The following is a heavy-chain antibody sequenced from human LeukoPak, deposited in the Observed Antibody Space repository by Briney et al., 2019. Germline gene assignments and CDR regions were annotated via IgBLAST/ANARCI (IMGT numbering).Heavy chain of an antibody. V-gene: IGHV3-23*01. CDR1: GFTFSSYA. J-gene: IGHJ4*02. CDR2: LSGSGGST. D-gene: IGHD6-13*01. Sequence: PGGSLRLSCAASGFTFSSYAMSWVRQAPGKGLEWVSALSGSGGSTYYADSVKGRFPISRDNSKNTLYLQMNSLRAEDTAVDYCAKAVGAAGLGGFDYWGQGNLVTVSS. CDR3: AKAVGAAGLGGFDY.